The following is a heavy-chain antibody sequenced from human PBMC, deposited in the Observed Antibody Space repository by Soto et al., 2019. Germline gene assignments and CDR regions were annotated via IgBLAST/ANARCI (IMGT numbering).Heavy chain of an antibody. CDR2: IYYSGGT. CDR1: GGSISSGDYY. D-gene: IGHD6-13*01. Sequence: QVQLQESGPGLVKPSQTLSLTCTVSGGSISSGDYYWSWIRQPPGKGLEWIGYIYYSGGTYYNPSLKSRVTISVDTSKNQFSLKLSSVTAADTAVYYCARDLNSSSWYKGWYFDLWGRGTLVTVSS. J-gene: IGHJ2*01. V-gene: IGHV4-30-4*01. CDR3: ARDLNSSSWYKGWYFDL.